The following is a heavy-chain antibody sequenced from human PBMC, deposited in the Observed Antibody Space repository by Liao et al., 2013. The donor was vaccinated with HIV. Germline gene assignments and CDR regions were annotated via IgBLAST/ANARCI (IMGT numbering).Heavy chain of an antibody. D-gene: IGHD1-26*01. CDR3: AREGGGSYRYFDY. CDR1: GGSFSGYY. CDR2: INHSGST. V-gene: IGHV4-34*01. J-gene: IGHJ4*02. Sequence: QVQLQQWGAGLLKPSETLSLTCAVYGGSFSGYYWTWIRQPPGKGLEWIGEINHSGSTNYNPSLKSRLTMSTDTSKNQFSLKLSSVTAADTAVYYCAREGGGSYRYFDYWGQGTLVTVSS.